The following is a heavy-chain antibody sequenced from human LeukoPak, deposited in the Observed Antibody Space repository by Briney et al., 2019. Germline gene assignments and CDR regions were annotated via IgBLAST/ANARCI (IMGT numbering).Heavy chain of an antibody. D-gene: IGHD5-24*01. CDR2: IYSGGST. CDR1: GFTVSSNY. V-gene: IGHV3-66*02. Sequence: GGSLRLPCAASGFTVSSNYMSWVRQAPGKGLEWVSVIYSGGSTYYAVSVKGRFTISRDNSKNTLYLQMNSLRAEDTAVYYCAGFSKRDGYNRNFDYWGQGTLVSVSS. J-gene: IGHJ4*02. CDR3: AGFSKRDGYNRNFDY.